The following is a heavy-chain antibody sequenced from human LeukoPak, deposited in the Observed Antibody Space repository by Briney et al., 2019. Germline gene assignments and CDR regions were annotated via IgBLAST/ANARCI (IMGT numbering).Heavy chain of an antibody. CDR2: ISSSSSYT. CDR3: ARDIWFGEGYFDY. J-gene: IGHJ4*02. D-gene: IGHD3-10*01. V-gene: IGHV3-11*06. CDR1: GFTFSDYY. Sequence: GGSLRLSCAASGFTFSDYYMGWIRQAPGKGLEWVSYISSSSSYTNYADSVKGRFTISRDNAKNSLYLQMNCLRAEDTAVYYCARDIWFGEGYFDYWGQGTLVTVSS.